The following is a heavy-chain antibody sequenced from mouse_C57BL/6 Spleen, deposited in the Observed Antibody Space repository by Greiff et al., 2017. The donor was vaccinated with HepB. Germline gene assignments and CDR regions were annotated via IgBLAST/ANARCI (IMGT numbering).Heavy chain of an antibody. CDR1: GYTFTSYW. CDR3: ARQGSNYVGYFDV. D-gene: IGHD2-4*01. Sequence: VQLQQPGAELVKPGASVKLSCKASGYTFTSYWMHWVKQRPGQGLEWIGMIHPNSGSTNYNEKFKSKATLTVDKSSSTAYMQLSSLTSEDSAVYYCARQGSNYVGYFDVWGTGTTVTVSS. CDR2: IHPNSGST. J-gene: IGHJ1*03. V-gene: IGHV1-64*01.